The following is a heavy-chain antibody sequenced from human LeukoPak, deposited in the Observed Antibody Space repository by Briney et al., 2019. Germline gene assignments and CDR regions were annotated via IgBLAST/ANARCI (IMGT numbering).Heavy chain of an antibody. V-gene: IGHV1-2*06. D-gene: IGHD6-19*01. CDR2: INPNSGGT. J-gene: IGHJ4*02. CDR3: ARGRLYSSGWYYFDY. Sequence: ASVKVSCKTSGYTFTAYYMHWVRQAPGQGLEWMGRINPNSGGTNYAQKFQGRVTLTRDTSISTAYIEMSGLTSDDAAVYYCARGRLYSSGWYYFDYWGQGTLVTVSS. CDR1: GYTFTAYY.